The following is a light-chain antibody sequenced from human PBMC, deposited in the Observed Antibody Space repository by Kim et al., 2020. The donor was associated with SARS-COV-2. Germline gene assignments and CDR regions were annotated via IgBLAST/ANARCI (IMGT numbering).Light chain of an antibody. CDR2: KAS. CDR1: QSISSW. V-gene: IGKV1-5*03. CDR3: QQYNSYSPGLWT. J-gene: IGKJ1*01. Sequence: DIQMTQSPSTLSASVGDRVTITCRASQSISSWLAWYQQKPGKAPMLLIYKASSLESGVPSRFSGSGSGTEFTLTISSLQPDDFATYYCQQYNSYSPGLWTFGQGTKLEI.